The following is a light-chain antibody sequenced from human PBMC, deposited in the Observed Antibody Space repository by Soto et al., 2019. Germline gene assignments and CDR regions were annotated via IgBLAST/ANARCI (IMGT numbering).Light chain of an antibody. Sequence: EIVMTQSPATLSVSPGERATRSCRASQSVSSNLAWYQQKPGQTPRLLISGASTRATGIPARFSGRESGTDFTLTISSLQSEDFVVYYCQQYSSWPPITFGQGTK. V-gene: IGKV3-15*01. CDR1: QSVSSN. CDR3: QQYSSWPPIT. J-gene: IGKJ2*01. CDR2: GAS.